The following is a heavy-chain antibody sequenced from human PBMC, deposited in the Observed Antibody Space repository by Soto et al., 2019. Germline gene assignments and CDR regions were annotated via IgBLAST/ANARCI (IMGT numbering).Heavy chain of an antibody. CDR3: ARDRGSCALDY. V-gene: IGHV1-18*01. CDR1: GYTFTSYG. J-gene: IGHJ4*02. D-gene: IGHD1-26*01. Sequence: QVQLVQSGAEVKKPGASVKVSCKASGYTFTSYGISWVRQAPGQGLEWMGWISAYNGNTNYAPKLQGRVTMTTDTTTSTAYRELRSLRSDDTAVYYWARDRGSCALDYWGQGTLVTVSS. CDR2: ISAYNGNT.